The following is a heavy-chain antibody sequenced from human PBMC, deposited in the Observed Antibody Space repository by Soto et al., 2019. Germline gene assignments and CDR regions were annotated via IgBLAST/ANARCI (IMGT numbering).Heavy chain of an antibody. D-gene: IGHD2-2*02. Sequence: QVQLQESGPGLVKPSQTLSLTCTVSGGSISSGGYYWSWIRQHPGKGLEWIGYIYYSGSTYYNPSLTSRVTIAVDTSKNQFSLKLSSVTAAATAVYYCARDPGVPAAIKSYYYYGMDVWGQGTTVTVSS. V-gene: IGHV4-31*03. CDR1: GGSISSGGYY. J-gene: IGHJ6*02. CDR3: ARDPGVPAAIKSYYYYGMDV. CDR2: IYYSGST.